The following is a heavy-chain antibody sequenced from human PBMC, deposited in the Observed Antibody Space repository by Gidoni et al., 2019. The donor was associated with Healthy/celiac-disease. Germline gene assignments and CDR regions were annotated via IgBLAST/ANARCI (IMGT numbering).Heavy chain of an antibody. V-gene: IGHV3-73*02. CDR3: TRHGYSYGFDY. CDR1: GFTFSGSA. D-gene: IGHD5-18*01. CDR2: IRSKANSYAT. J-gene: IGHJ4*02. Sequence: EVQLVESGGGLVQPGGPLTLSCAASGFTFSGSAMHWVRQASGKGLEWVGRIRSKANSYATAYAASVKGRFTISRDDSKNTAYLQMNSLKTEDTAVYYCTRHGYSYGFDYWGQGTLVTVSS.